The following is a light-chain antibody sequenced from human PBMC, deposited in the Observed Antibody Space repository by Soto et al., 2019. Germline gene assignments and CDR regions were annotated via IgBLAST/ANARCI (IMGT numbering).Light chain of an antibody. CDR3: QQLNTYPLT. V-gene: IGKV1-9*01. J-gene: IGKJ1*01. CDR1: QGISTY. Sequence: DIQLTQSPAFLSASVGDRVTIACRASQGISTYLAWYQQKPGKAPTLLIYAAYTLQSGVPSRFSGSGSGTEFTLTISSLQPADFATYYCQQLNTYPLTFGQGTKVEIK. CDR2: AAY.